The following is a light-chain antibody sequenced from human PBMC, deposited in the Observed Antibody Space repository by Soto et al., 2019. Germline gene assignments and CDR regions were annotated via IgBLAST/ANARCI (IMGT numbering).Light chain of an antibody. CDR1: ILGDKY. V-gene: IGLV3-1*01. CDR3: QAWDSSTASDV. CDR2: QDT. J-gene: IGLJ1*01. Sequence: SYELTQPPSVSVSPGQTASITCSGDILGDKYACWYQQKAGQSPVLVIHQDTKRPSGIPERFSGSISGNTATLTISGTQAVDEADYYCQAWDSSTASDVFGTGTKLTVL.